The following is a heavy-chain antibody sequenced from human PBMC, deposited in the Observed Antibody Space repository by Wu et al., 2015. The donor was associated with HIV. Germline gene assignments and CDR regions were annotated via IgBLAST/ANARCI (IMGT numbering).Heavy chain of an antibody. CDR2: ISAYNGNT. CDR3: ARDSPENYYDSSGAAY. D-gene: IGHD3-22*01. J-gene: IGHJ4*02. V-gene: IGHV1-18*01. Sequence: QVQVVQSGAEVKKPGASVKVSCKASGYTFTSYGISWVRQAPGQGLEWMGWISAYNGNTNYAQKLQGRVTMTTDTSTSTAYMELRSLRSDDTAVYYCARDSPENYYDSSGAAYWGQGTLVTVSS. CDR1: GYTFTSYG.